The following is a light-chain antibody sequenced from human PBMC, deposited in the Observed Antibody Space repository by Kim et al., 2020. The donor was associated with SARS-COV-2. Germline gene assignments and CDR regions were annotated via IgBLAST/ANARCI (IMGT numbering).Light chain of an antibody. V-gene: IGKV3-20*01. Sequence: ERPTLSCWANHSLSASSLACYQKRPDQPPRRCIYAAPSRASGIPDRFSGSGSWTDFTLTISRLGPEDSGWYYCQQYDSSHWTFGQRTQVDIK. CDR2: AAP. CDR1: HSLSASS. J-gene: IGKJ1*01. CDR3: QQYDSSHWT.